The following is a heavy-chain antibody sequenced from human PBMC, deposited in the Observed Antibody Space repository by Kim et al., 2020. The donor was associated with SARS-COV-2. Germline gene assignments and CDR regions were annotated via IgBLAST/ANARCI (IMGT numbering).Heavy chain of an antibody. J-gene: IGHJ6*02. CDR2: ISSDGSIT. D-gene: IGHD3-10*01. CDR3: ARGFFRDGFDL. CDR1: RFTFNNYW. V-gene: IGHV3-74*01. Sequence: GGSLRLSCAVSRFTFNNYWINWVRHAPGKGLVWVSRISSDGSITNYVDSVKGRFTMSRDNAENTLYLQMNSLRAEDTAVYYCARGFFRDGFDLWGQGTTGTVSS.